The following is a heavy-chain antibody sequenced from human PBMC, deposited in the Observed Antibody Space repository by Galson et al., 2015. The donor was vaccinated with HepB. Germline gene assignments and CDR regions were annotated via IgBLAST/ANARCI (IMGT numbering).Heavy chain of an antibody. Sequence: SLRLSCAASGFTFSTYDMHWVRQVAGRGLEWVSGIDTFGGTHYPDSVKGRFTISRDNAKNSLYLQMNIMGAGDTAVYYCARAVAGTHWLDPWGQGLLVTVSS. V-gene: IGHV3-13*01. CDR2: IDTFGGT. D-gene: IGHD6-19*01. J-gene: IGHJ5*02. CDR3: ARAVAGTHWLDP. CDR1: GFTFSTYD.